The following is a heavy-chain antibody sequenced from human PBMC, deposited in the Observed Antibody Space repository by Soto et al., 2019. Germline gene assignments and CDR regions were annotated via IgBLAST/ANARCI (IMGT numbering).Heavy chain of an antibody. CDR3: ATSDITIFGVVIRSQVDY. J-gene: IGHJ4*02. V-gene: IGHV3-30*03. D-gene: IGHD3-3*01. CDR2: ISYDGSNK. Sequence: GGSLRLSCAASGFTFSSYGMHWVRQAPGKGLEWVAVISYDGSNKYYADSVKGRFTISRDNSKNTLYLQMNSLRAEDTAVYYCATSDITIFGVVIRSQVDYWGQGTLVTVSS. CDR1: GFTFSSYG.